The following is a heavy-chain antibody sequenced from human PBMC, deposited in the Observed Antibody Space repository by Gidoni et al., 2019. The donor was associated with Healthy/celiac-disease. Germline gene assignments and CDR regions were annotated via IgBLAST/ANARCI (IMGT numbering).Heavy chain of an antibody. CDR1: GFTFDDYA. J-gene: IGHJ4*02. D-gene: IGHD4-17*01. CDR2: ISWNSGSI. Sequence: EVQLVESGGGLVQLGRSLRLPCEASGFTFDDYAMHWVRQAPGKGLELVSCISWNSGSIGYADSVKGRFTISRDNAKNSLYLQMNSLGAEDAALYYCARKAGYGDPFDYWGQGTLVTVSS. CDR3: ARKAGYGDPFDY. V-gene: IGHV3-9*01.